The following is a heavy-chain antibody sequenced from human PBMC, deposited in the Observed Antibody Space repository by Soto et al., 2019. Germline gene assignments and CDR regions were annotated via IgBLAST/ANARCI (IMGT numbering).Heavy chain of an antibody. Sequence: EVQLVESGGGLVKPGGSLRLSCAASGFPFINAWMTWVRQAPGKGLEWVGRIKSKTDGGAIDYGAPVKNRFTISRDDSKNTLYLQMNSLKTEDTAVYYCTTAGPYRSSSIWFDPWGQGTLVTVSS. CDR1: GFPFINAW. CDR3: TTAGPYRSSSIWFDP. J-gene: IGHJ5*02. D-gene: IGHD6-6*01. V-gene: IGHV3-15*01. CDR2: IKSKTDGGAI.